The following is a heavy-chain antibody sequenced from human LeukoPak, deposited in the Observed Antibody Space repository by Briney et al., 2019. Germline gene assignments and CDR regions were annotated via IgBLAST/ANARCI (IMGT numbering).Heavy chain of an antibody. Sequence: SQTLSLTCAISGDSVSSNSAAWNWIRQSPSRGLEWLGRTYYRSKWYNDYAVSVKSRITINPDTSKNQFSLQLNSVTPEDTAVYHCARDWFGYCSGGSCPTHYYYYGMDVWGQGTTVTVSS. J-gene: IGHJ6*02. D-gene: IGHD2-15*01. CDR1: GDSVSSNSAA. CDR2: TYYRSKWYN. V-gene: IGHV6-1*01. CDR3: ARDWFGYCSGGSCPTHYYYYGMDV.